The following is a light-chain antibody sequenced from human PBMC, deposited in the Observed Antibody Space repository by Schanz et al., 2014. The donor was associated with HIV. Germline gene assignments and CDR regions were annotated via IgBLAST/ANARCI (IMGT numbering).Light chain of an antibody. J-gene: IGLJ1*01. V-gene: IGLV2-8*01. CDR2: EVS. CDR3: CSYAGSNTYV. CDR1: SSDVGGHNY. Sequence: QSALTQPPSASGSPGQSVTISCTGTSSDVGGHNYVSWYQHHPGKAPKLMIYEVSERPSGVPERFSGSKSGNTASLTLSGLQADDEAEYFCCSYAGSNTYVFGSGTKLTVL.